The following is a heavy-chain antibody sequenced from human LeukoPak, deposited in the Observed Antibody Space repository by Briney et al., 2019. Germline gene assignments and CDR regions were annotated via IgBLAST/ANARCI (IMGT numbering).Heavy chain of an antibody. V-gene: IGHV3-48*02. J-gene: IGHJ4*02. CDR3: ARDPASGGFDS. Sequence: PGGSLRLSCAASGFAFSSYSMNWVRQAPGKGLEWVSYISSSDTIYYADSVKGRFTISRDNAKRSLYLQMNSLRDEDTAVYYCARDPASGGFDSWGQGNLVTVSS. D-gene: IGHD2-15*01. CDR2: ISSSDTI. CDR1: GFAFSSYS.